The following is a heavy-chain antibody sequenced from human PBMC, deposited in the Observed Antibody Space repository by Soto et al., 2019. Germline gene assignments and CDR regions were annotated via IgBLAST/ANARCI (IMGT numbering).Heavy chain of an antibody. J-gene: IGHJ6*02. CDR1: GFTFSSYG. V-gene: IGHV3-33*01. CDR3: AREEGHYYYGMDV. Sequence: GGSLRLSCAASGFTFSSYGMHWVRQAPGKGLEWVAVIWYDGSNKYYADSVKGRFTISRDNSKNTLYLQMNSLRAEDTAVYYCAREEGHYYYGMDVWGQGTTVTVSS. CDR2: IWYDGSNK.